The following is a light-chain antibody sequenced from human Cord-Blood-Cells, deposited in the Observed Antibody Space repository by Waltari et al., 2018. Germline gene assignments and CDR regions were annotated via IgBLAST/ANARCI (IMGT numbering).Light chain of an antibody. V-gene: IGLV2-23*01. CDR2: EGS. J-gene: IGLJ3*02. CDR1: TSGVGGYNL. CDR3: CSYAGSSTWV. Sequence: QSALTQPPPLSASPPRPITISCTATTSGVGGYNLVSWYQQHPGKAPKLMIYEGSKRPSGVSNRFSGSKSGNTASLTVSGLQAEDEADYYCCSYAGSSTWVFGGGTKLTVL.